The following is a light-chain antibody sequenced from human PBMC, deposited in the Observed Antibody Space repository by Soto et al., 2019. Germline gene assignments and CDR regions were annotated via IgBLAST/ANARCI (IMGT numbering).Light chain of an antibody. CDR1: QGISSW. CDR2: DAS. J-gene: IGKJ1*01. CDR3: QQYNSYPWT. Sequence: DIQMTQSPSTLSASVGDRVTITCRASQGISSWLAWYQQKPGKAPKLLIYDASSLESGVPSRFSGSGSGTEFTLTISSLQPDDFATYYCQQYNSYPWTFGQGTKVGIK. V-gene: IGKV1-5*01.